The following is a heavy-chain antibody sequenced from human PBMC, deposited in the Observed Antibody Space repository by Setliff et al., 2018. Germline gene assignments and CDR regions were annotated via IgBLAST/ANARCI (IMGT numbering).Heavy chain of an antibody. D-gene: IGHD3-9*01. CDR3: ARVLEPNYDILTGYYYYYYYGMDV. CDR2: IIPIFGTA. Sequence: SVKVSCKASGGTFSSYAISWVRQAPGQGLEWMGGIIPIFGTANYAQKFQGRVTITADESTSTAYMELSSLRSEDTAVYYCARVLEPNYDILTGYYYYYYYGMDVWGQGTTGTVS. V-gene: IGHV1-69*13. J-gene: IGHJ6*02. CDR1: GGTFSSYA.